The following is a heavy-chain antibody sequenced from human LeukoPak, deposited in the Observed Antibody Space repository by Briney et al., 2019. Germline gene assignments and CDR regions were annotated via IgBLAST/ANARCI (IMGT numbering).Heavy chain of an antibody. CDR1: GYIFTSYW. J-gene: IGHJ4*02. CDR2: IYPSDSDT. Sequence: GESLQISCKASGYIFTSYWIGWVRQMPGKGLEWMGIIYPSDSDTRYSPSFQGQVTISADKSISTAYLQWSSLKASDTAMFYCARQLTSARPFDYWGQGTLVTVSS. V-gene: IGHV5-51*01. D-gene: IGHD6-6*01. CDR3: ARQLTSARPFDY.